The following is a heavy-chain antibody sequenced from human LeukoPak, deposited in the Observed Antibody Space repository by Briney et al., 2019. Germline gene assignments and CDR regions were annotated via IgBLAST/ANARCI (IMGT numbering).Heavy chain of an antibody. CDR2: MFTNGDT. J-gene: IGHJ4*02. Sequence: GGSLRLSCAASGFTVSSNYMSSVRQAPGKGLEWVSVMFTNGDTNYAAAAKGRFTISRDSFKNTLYLQMSSLRAEDTAVYFCARRHYDRTGYYYVDWGQGTLVTVSS. CDR1: GFTVSSNY. V-gene: IGHV3-66*04. CDR3: ARRHYDRTGYYYVD. D-gene: IGHD3-22*01.